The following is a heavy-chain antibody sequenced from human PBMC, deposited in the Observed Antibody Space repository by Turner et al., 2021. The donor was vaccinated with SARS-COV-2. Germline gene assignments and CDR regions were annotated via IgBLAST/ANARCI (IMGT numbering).Heavy chain of an antibody. D-gene: IGHD2-15*01. CDR1: GSTVSCNY. V-gene: IGHV3-53*02. J-gene: IGHJ6*02. CDR3: ARDIVVYGMDV. Sequence: EVQLVGTGGGVIQPGGSMRLSFAASGSTVSCNYMSWVRQATGKGREWVSVSYSGGSTYYADSVKGRFTISRDNSKNTLYLQMNSLRAEDTAVYYCARDIVVYGMDVWGQGTTVTVSS. CDR2: SYSGGST.